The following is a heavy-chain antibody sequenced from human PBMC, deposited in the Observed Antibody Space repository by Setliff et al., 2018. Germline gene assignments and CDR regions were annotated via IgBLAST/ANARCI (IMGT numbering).Heavy chain of an antibody. Sequence: ASVKVSCKTSGFNYITYGFSWVRQAPGQGLEWMGWISPYSGETNNAQKFQDRLSVTADTSSKTIYMELRSLTSDDTAVYFCTTSRAPRVVLAADFDLWGQGTLVTVSS. J-gene: IGHJ4*02. CDR2: ISPYSGET. D-gene: IGHD2-21*01. CDR1: GFNYITYG. V-gene: IGHV1-18*01. CDR3: TTSRAPRVVLAADFDL.